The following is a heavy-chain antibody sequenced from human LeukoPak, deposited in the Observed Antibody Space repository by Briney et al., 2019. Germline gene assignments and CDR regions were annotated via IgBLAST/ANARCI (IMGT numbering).Heavy chain of an antibody. J-gene: IGHJ4*02. Sequence: GGSLRLSCAASGFTFSSYAMSWVRQAPGKGLEWVSAISGSGGSTYYADSVKGRFTISRDNSKNTLYLQMNSLRAEDTAVYYCAQSAVASYYYDSSGYYYFDYWGQGTLVTVSS. CDR3: AQSAVASYYYDSSGYYYFDY. CDR2: ISGSGGST. V-gene: IGHV3-23*01. D-gene: IGHD3-22*01. CDR1: GFTFSSYA.